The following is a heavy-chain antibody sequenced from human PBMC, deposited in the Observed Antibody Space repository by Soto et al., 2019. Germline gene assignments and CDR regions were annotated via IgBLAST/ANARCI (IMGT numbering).Heavy chain of an antibody. CDR3: AREFRPVTGSYGMDV. D-gene: IGHD4-17*01. V-gene: IGHV4-31*03. CDR1: GGSISSGGYY. Sequence: SETLSLTCTVSGGSISSGGYYWSWIRQHPGKGLEWIGYIYYSGSTYYNPSLKSRVTISVDTSKNQFSLKLSSVTAADTAVYYCAREFRPVTGSYGMDVWGQVNTVTV. CDR2: IYYSGST. J-gene: IGHJ6*02.